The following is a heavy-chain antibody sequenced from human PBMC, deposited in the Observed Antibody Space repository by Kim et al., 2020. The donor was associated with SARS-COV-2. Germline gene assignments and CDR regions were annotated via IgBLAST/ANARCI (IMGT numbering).Heavy chain of an antibody. J-gene: IGHJ4*02. D-gene: IGHD4-17*01. Sequence: ADSVKGRFTISRDNAKNSLYLQMNSLRAEDTAVYYCARDLTVTTYDPIDYWGQGTLVTVSS. V-gene: IGHV3-21*01. CDR3: ARDLTVTTYDPIDY.